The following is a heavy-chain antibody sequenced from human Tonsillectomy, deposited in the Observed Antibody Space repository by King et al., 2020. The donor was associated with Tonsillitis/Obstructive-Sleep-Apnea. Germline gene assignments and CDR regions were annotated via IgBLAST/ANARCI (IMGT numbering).Heavy chain of an antibody. J-gene: IGHJ2*01. V-gene: IGHV1-69*01. CDR2: IIPIFGTA. D-gene: IGHD2-2*01. CDR3: ARAIVVPAGMGLWYFDL. Sequence: QLVQSGAEVKKPGSSVKVSCKASGGTFSSYAISWVRQAPGQGLEWMGGIIPIFGTANYAQKFQGRVTITADESTSTAYMELSSLRSEDTAVYYCARAIVVPAGMGLWYFDLWGRGTLVTVSS. CDR1: GGTFSSYA.